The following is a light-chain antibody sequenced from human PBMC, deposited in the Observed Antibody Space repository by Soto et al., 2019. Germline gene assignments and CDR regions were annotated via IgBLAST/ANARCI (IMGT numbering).Light chain of an antibody. CDR3: MQALQAPLT. V-gene: IGKV2-28*01. CDR1: QSLLHRNGYTY. Sequence: DIVMTQSPLSLPVTPGEPASISCRSSQSLLHRNGYTYLDWYVQKPGQSPQVLIYLSSLRASGVPDRFSGSGSGTDFTPKISRVEAEDVGVYYCMQALQAPLTFGGGTKMEIK. J-gene: IGKJ4*01. CDR2: LSS.